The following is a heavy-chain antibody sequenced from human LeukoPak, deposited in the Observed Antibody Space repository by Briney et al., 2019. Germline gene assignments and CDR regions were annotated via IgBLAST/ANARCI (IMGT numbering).Heavy chain of an antibody. D-gene: IGHD4-17*01. J-gene: IGHJ4*02. CDR3: ARESGYGDFDY. V-gene: IGHV4-59*12. Sequence: SETLSLTCTVSGGSINSYYWSWIRQPPGKGLEWIGNINDSGSTNYNPSLKSRVTISVDTSKNQFSLKLSSVTAADTAVYYCARESGYGDFDYWGQGTLVTVSS. CDR1: GGSINSYY. CDR2: INDSGST.